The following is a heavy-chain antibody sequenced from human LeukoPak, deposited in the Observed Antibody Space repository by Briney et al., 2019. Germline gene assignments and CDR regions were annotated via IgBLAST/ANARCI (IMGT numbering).Heavy chain of an antibody. CDR3: TRVGVGATNPLR. J-gene: IGHJ4*02. D-gene: IGHD1-26*01. CDR2: IYRSGTT. CDR1: GYSIIGGYY. Sequence: SETLSLTCAVSGYSIIGGYYWGWIRQPPGKGLEWIGSIYRSGTTYYNPSLKSRVTISVDTSKNQFSLKLSSVTAADTAVYYCTRVGVGATNPLRWGQGTLVTVSS. V-gene: IGHV4-38-2*01.